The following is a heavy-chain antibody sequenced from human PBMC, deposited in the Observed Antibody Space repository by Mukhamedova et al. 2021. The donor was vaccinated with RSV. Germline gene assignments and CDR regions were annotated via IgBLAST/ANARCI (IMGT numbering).Heavy chain of an antibody. D-gene: IGHD2-15*01. V-gene: IGHV6-1*01. Sequence: AESVKSRIIINPDTSKNQFSLQLNSVTPEDTAVYYCARDDGGATGSFHFGCWGQGTLVTVSS. CDR3: ARDDGGATGSFHFGC. J-gene: IGHJ4*02.